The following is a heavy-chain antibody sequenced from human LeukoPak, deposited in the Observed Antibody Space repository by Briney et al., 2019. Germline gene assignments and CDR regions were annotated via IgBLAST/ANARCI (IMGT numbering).Heavy chain of an antibody. D-gene: IGHD5-18*01. CDR2: IYSGGST. Sequence: GGSLRLSCAASGFTVSSNYMSWVRQAPGKGLEWVSVIYSGGSTYYADSVKGRFTISRDNSKNTLYLQMNSLRAEDTAVYYCAKDRVTRGYSYGTDAFDIWGQGTMVTVSS. CDR3: AKDRVTRGYSYGTDAFDI. J-gene: IGHJ3*02. V-gene: IGHV3-53*05. CDR1: GFTVSSNY.